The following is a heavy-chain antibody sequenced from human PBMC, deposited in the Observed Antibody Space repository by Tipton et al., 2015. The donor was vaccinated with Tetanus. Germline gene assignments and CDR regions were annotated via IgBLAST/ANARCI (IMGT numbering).Heavy chain of an antibody. Sequence: TLSLTCSVSGGSVNNRWWSWIRQPPGKGLEWMGYIYDTGDAKYNPSLKSRVTMTEDTSKNQFSLSLTSVTAADTAMYYCASLIEPYSSGWRTWFDAWGQGSLVTVSS. CDR2: IYDTGDA. J-gene: IGHJ5*02. CDR3: ASLIEPYSSGWRTWFDA. CDR1: GGSVNNRW. V-gene: IGHV4-4*08. D-gene: IGHD6-19*01.